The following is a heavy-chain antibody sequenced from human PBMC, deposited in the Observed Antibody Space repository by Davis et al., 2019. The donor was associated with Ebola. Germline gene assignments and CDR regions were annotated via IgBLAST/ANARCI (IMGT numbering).Heavy chain of an antibody. V-gene: IGHV3-23*01. CDR1: GFTFSSYA. CDR2: ISGSGGST. Sequence: GSLRLSCAASGFTFSSYAMSWVRQAPGKGLEWVSAISGSGGSTYYADSVKGRFTISRDNSKNTLYLQMNSLRAEDTAVYYCAREIVEMATILWTNFDYWGQGTLVTVSS. CDR3: AREIVEMATILWTNFDY. D-gene: IGHD5-24*01. J-gene: IGHJ4*02.